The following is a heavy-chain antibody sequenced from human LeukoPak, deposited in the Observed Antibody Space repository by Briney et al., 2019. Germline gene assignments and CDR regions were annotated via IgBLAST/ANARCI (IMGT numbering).Heavy chain of an antibody. Sequence: GRSLRLSCAASGFTFSNAWMSWVRQAPGKGLEWVARIKSKTDGGTSDYAAHGKGRFTISRDDSINTLYLQMNSLKTEETAVYYCTTDPITPSSYFDYWGQGTLVTVSS. CDR2: IKSKTDGGTS. D-gene: IGHD3-10*01. CDR3: TTDPITPSSYFDY. CDR1: GFTFSNAW. V-gene: IGHV3-15*01. J-gene: IGHJ4*02.